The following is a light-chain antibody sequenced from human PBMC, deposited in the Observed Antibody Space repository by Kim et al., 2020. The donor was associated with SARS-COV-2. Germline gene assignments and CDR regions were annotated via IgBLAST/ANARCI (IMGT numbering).Light chain of an antibody. CDR2: QDD. CDR3: QTWDINTGV. Sequence: SVSAGQTATITCSGDNLGNRYISWYQQRAGQSPVLVISQDDRRPSGIPERFSGSNSGNTATLTISGTQAVDEADYYCQTWDINTGVFGGGTQLTVL. CDR1: NLGNRY. J-gene: IGLJ2*01. V-gene: IGLV3-1*01.